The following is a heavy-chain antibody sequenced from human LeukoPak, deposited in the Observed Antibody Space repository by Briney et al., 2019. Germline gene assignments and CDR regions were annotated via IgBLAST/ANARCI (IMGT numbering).Heavy chain of an antibody. V-gene: IGHV4-31*03. CDR2: IYYSGST. CDR3: ARDVKWGGAFDI. Sequence: SETLSLTCTVSGGSISSGGYYWSWIRQHPGKGLEWIGYIYYSGSTYYNPSLKSRVTISVDTSKNQFSLKLSSVTAADTAVYYCARDVKWGGAFDIWGQGTMVTVSS. D-gene: IGHD1-26*01. J-gene: IGHJ3*02. CDR1: GGSISSGGYY.